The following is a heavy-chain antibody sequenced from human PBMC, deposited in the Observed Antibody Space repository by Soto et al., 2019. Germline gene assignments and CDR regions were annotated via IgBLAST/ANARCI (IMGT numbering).Heavy chain of an antibody. CDR1: GFTFSNAW. V-gene: IGHV3-15*01. CDR2: IKSKPDGGTT. Sequence: GGSLRLSCAGSGFTFSNAWMSWVRQAPGKGLEWVGRIKSKPDGGTTDYPAPVEGRFSISRDDSKNTVYLQMNSLKTEDTAVYYCATGWYFDFWGRGTLVTVSS. CDR3: ATGWYFDF. J-gene: IGHJ2*01.